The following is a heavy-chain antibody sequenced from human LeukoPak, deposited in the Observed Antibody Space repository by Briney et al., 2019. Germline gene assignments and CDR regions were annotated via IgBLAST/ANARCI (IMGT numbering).Heavy chain of an antibody. CDR3: TRGYGDWFDP. Sequence: PGGSLRLSCAASGLTFSSYAMSWVRQAPGKGLEWVSGISGNGGGTYYADSVKGRFTISRDNSKNTLYLQMNSLGAEDTAVYYCTRGYGDWFDPWGQGTLVTVSS. CDR1: GLTFSSYA. D-gene: IGHD4-17*01. V-gene: IGHV3-23*01. CDR2: ISGNGGGT. J-gene: IGHJ5*02.